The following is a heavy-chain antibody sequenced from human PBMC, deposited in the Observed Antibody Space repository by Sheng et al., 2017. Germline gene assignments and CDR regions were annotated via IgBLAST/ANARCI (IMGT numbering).Heavy chain of an antibody. Sequence: EVQLLESGGGLVQPGGSLRLSCAASGFTFSDYNMNWVRQAPGKGLEWVSSISGGGDGTYYADSVKGRFTISRDNARNTLYLQMNSLRAEDTAVYYCVKDLYDSRSYYTNNWFDSWG. J-gene: IGHJ5*01. CDR3: VKDLYDSRSYYTNNWFDS. D-gene: IGHD3-10*01. CDR2: ISGGGDGT. CDR1: GFTFSDYN. V-gene: IGHV3-23*01.